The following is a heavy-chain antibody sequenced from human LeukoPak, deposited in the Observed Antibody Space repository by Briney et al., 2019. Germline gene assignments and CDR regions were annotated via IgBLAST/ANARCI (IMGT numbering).Heavy chain of an antibody. V-gene: IGHV3-30*04. J-gene: IGHJ4*02. Sequence: GGSLRLSCAASGFTFSSYAMSWVRQAPGKGLEWVAVISYDGSNKYYADSVKGRFTISRDNSKNTLYLQMNSLRAEDTAVYYCARGGISVRGINYWGQGTLVTVSS. CDR1: GFTFSSYA. CDR2: ISYDGSNK. CDR3: ARGGISVRGINY. D-gene: IGHD3-10*01.